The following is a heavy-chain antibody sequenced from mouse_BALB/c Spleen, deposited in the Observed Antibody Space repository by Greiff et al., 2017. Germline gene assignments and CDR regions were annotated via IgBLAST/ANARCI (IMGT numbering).Heavy chain of an antibody. Sequence: EVMLVESGGGLVQPGGSRKLSCAASGFTFSSFGMHWVRQAPEKGLEWVAYISSGSSTIYYADTVKGRFTISRDNPKNTLFLQMTSLRSEDTAMYYCARSGRYDFDYWGQGTTLTVSS. J-gene: IGHJ2*01. CDR1: GFTFSSFG. V-gene: IGHV5-17*02. CDR3: ARSGRYDFDY. D-gene: IGHD2-14*01. CDR2: ISSGSSTI.